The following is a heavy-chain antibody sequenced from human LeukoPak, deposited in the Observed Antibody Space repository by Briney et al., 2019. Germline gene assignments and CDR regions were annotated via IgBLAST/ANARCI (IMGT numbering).Heavy chain of an antibody. Sequence: GGSLRLSCAASGFTFSDYYMSWIRQAPGKGLEWVSGISWNSGSIGYADSVKGRFTISRDNAKNSLYLQMNSLRAEDTALYYCAKVPYSYGPSYFDYWGQGTLVTVSS. V-gene: IGHV3-9*01. CDR3: AKVPYSYGPSYFDY. CDR2: ISWNSGSI. J-gene: IGHJ4*02. CDR1: GFTFSDYY. D-gene: IGHD5-18*01.